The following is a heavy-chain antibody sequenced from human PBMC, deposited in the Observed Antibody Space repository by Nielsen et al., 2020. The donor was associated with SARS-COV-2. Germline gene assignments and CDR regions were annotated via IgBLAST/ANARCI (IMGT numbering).Heavy chain of an antibody. CDR1: GFTFSDYS. V-gene: IGHV3-11*03. CDR2: ISSGGSYR. Sequence: GGSLRLSCAASGFTFSDYSMSWIRQAPGKGLEWVSYISSGGSYRNSADSVKGRFTISRDNADNSLSLEMNSLRADDTALYYCASSRGGDYYFDSWGQGTLVTVSS. CDR3: ASSRGGDYYFDS. D-gene: IGHD2-21*01. J-gene: IGHJ4*02.